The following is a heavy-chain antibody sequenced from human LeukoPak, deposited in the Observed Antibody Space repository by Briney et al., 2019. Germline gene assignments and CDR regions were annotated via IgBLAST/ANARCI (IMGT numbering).Heavy chain of an antibody. J-gene: IGHJ6*03. CDR3: AREGYCSGGSCNYYYYYMNV. V-gene: IGHV1-69*05. D-gene: IGHD2-15*01. Sequence: SVKVSCKASGGTFSGYAISWVRQAPGQGLEWMGGIIPIFGTANYAQKFQGRVTITTDESTSTAYMELSSLRSEDTAVNYCAREGYCSGGSCNYYYYYMNVWRKGTTVTVFS. CDR1: GGTFSGYA. CDR2: IIPIFGTA.